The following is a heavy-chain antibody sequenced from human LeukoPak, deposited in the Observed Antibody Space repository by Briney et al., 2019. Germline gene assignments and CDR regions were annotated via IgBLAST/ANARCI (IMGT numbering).Heavy chain of an antibody. Sequence: GASVKVSCKTSGYTFTSYDINWVRQATGQGLEWMGRIIPILGIANYAQKFQGRVTITADKSTSTAYMELSSLRSEDTAVYYCARGVQSYSGSYDYWGQGTLVTVSS. CDR2: IIPILGIA. D-gene: IGHD1-26*01. CDR3: ARGVQSYSGSYDY. V-gene: IGHV1-69*04. CDR1: GYTFTSYD. J-gene: IGHJ4*02.